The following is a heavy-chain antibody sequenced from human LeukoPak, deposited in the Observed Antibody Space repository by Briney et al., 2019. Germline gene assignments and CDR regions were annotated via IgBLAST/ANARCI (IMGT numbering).Heavy chain of an antibody. J-gene: IGHJ4*02. Sequence: SESLSLTCSVSGGFIRSYYWGWIRPPPRRAWAWIGYISNSGNTNCTPSLKSRITISGDTRKSQFSLKLTSVTAPDTAVYYCARASGVGYSYGNADFWGQGTLVTVSS. V-gene: IGHV4-59*01. CDR2: ISNSGNT. CDR1: GGFIRSYY. D-gene: IGHD5-18*01. CDR3: ARASGVGYSYGNADF.